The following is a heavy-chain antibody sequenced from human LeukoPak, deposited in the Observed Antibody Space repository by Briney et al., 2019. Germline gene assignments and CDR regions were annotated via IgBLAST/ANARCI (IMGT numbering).Heavy chain of an antibody. CDR3: ARVSVGGTNWFDP. D-gene: IGHD1-26*01. Sequence: GGSLRLSCAASGFTISSYAMHWVRQAPGKGLEWVAVISYDGSHKYYADSVEGRFTIPRDNAKNSLYLQMNSLRAEDTSVYYCARVSVGGTNWFDPWGQGTLVTVSS. CDR2: ISYDGSHK. CDR1: GFTISSYA. V-gene: IGHV3-30-3*01. J-gene: IGHJ5*02.